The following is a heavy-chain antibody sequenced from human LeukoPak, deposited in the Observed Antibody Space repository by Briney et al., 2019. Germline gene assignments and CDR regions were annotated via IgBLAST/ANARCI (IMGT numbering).Heavy chain of an antibody. CDR2: IYYSGST. J-gene: IGHJ4*02. D-gene: IGHD3-9*01. CDR3: AGGQYYDILTGYYNVEGLADY. V-gene: IGHV4-39*07. CDR1: GGSISSSSYY. Sequence: TSETLSLTCTVSGGSISSSSYYWGWIRQPPGKGLEWIGSIYYSGSTYYNPSLKSRVTISVDTSKNQFSLKLSSVTAADTAVHYCAGGQYYDILTGYYNVEGLADYWGQGTLVTVSS.